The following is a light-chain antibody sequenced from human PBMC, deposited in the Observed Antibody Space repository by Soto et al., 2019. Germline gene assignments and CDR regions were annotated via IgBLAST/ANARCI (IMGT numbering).Light chain of an antibody. V-gene: IGLV2-8*01. Sequence: QSALTQPPSASGSPGQSVTISCTGTSSDVGGYNYVSWYQQHPGKAPKLMIYEVSKRPSGVPDRFSGSKSGNTASLTVTGLQAEDEADYYCTSYDADTSLGVLGGGTKLTVL. CDR1: SSDVGGYNY. CDR3: TSYDADTSLGV. J-gene: IGLJ3*02. CDR2: EVS.